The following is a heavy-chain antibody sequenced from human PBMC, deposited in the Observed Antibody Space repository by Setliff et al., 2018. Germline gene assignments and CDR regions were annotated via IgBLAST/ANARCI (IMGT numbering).Heavy chain of an antibody. J-gene: IGHJ4*02. V-gene: IGHV4-59*04. CDR1: GFTFSNAY. CDR3: ARTGTYRYFDC. D-gene: IGHD1-1*01. CDR2: KTDGGDT. Sequence: ESLKISCAASGFTFSNAYMSWVRQAPGKGLEWVGRSKSKTDGGDTYYNASLRSRLTISVDTSKNQFSLKLRSVTAADTAVYYCARTGTYRYFDCWGQGALVTVSS.